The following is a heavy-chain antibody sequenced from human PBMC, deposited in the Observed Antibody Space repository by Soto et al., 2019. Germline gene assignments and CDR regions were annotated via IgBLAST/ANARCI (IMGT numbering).Heavy chain of an antibody. CDR1: GFTIRNYA. D-gene: IGHD2-2*01. V-gene: IGHV3-30*18. CDR2: ISYDGSNK. J-gene: IGHJ6*02. CDR3: AKDLVVVVPANITYSYGMDV. Sequence: QVQLVESGGGVVQPGRSLRLSCAASGFTIRNYAIHWVRQAPGKGLEWVAVISYDGSNKYHADPVKGRFTISRDNSKNKLYLQMNSLRVEDTAVYYCAKDLVVVVPANITYSYGMDVWGQGTTVTVSS.